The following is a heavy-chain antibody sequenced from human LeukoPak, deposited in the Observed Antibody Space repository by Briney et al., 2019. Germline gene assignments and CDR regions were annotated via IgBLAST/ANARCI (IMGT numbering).Heavy chain of an antibody. D-gene: IGHD6-19*01. Sequence: GGSLRLSCAASGFTFSSYAMSWVRQAPGKGLEWVSAISGSGASTYYADSVKGRFTISRDNSKNTLYPQMNSLRAEDTAVYYCAAQWLVLGAFDIWGQGTMVTVSS. CDR1: GFTFSSYA. V-gene: IGHV3-23*01. CDR2: ISGSGAST. J-gene: IGHJ3*02. CDR3: AAQWLVLGAFDI.